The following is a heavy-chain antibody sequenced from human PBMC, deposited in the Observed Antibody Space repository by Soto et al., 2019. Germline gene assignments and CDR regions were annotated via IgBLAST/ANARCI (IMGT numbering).Heavy chain of an antibody. CDR1: GFTFSSYA. D-gene: IGHD3-22*01. CDR3: AKDPSGDSSGYPII. Sequence: GGPLSLSCAASGFTFSSYAMNWVRQAPGKGLEWVSAISGSAATTHFADSVKGRFTISRDNSKNTLYLQMNSLRAEDTAVYYCAKDPSGDSSGYPIIWGQGTLVTVSS. V-gene: IGHV3-23*01. CDR2: ISGSAATT. J-gene: IGHJ4*02.